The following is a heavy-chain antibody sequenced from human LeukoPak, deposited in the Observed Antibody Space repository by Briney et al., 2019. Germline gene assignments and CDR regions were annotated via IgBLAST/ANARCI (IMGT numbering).Heavy chain of an antibody. D-gene: IGHD2-2*01. CDR3: ARDRVSGYSSISSSYGWAFDI. Sequence: GASVKGTCKASGYTFTSYAMHWVRQAPGQRREWMGLINAGNGNTKSSQKFQGRVTTTREISTSTDYMELSSRRSKDTAVYYCARDRVSGYSSISSSYGWAFDIWGQGTMVTVSS. J-gene: IGHJ3*02. CDR2: INAGNGNT. CDR1: GYTFTSYA. V-gene: IGHV1-3*01.